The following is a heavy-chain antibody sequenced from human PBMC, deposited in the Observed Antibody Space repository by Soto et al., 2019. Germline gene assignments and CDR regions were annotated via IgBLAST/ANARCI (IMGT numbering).Heavy chain of an antibody. J-gene: IGHJ4*02. CDR2: IWYDGSNK. Sequence: GSLRLSCAASGFTFRSYGMHWVRQAPGKGLEWVAVIWYDGSNKYYADSVKGRFTISRDNSKNTLYLQMNSLRAEDTAVYYCARDEGDSSSWSFDYWGQGTLVTVSS. CDR3: ARDEGDSSSWSFDY. CDR1: GFTFRSYG. V-gene: IGHV3-33*01. D-gene: IGHD6-13*01.